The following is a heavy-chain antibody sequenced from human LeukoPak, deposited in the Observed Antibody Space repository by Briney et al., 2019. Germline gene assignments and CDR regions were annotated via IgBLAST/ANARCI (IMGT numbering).Heavy chain of an antibody. D-gene: IGHD3-22*01. CDR2: ISGSGGST. CDR1: GFIFSSYA. CDR3: AKGMYYYDGSGYPNDY. V-gene: IGHV3-23*01. J-gene: IGHJ4*02. Sequence: GGSLRLSCAASGFIFSSYAMSWVRQAPGKGLEWVSAISGSGGSTYYADSVKGRFTISRDNSKNTLYLQMNSLRAEDTAVYYCAKGMYYYDGSGYPNDYWGQGTLVTVSS.